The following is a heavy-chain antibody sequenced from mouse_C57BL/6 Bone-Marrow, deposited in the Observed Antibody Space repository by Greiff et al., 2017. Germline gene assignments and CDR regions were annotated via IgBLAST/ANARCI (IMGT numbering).Heavy chain of an antibody. CDR2: INPNYGTT. V-gene: IGHV1-39*01. CDR1: GYSFTDYN. J-gene: IGHJ1*03. Sequence: EVQLQQSGPELVKPGASVKISCKASGYSFTDYNMNWVKQSNGKSLEWIGVINPNYGTTSYNQKFKGKATLTVDQSSSTAYMQLNSLTSEDSAVYYCARAEDSCGNYPHWYFDVWGTGTTVTVSS. CDR3: ARAEDSCGNYPHWYFDV. D-gene: IGHD2-1*01.